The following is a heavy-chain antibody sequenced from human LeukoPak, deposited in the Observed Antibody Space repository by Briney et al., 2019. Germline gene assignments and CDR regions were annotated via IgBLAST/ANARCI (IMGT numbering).Heavy chain of an antibody. Sequence: PGGSLRLSCEVSGFTFGNYAMSWVRQTPGKGLEWISGISASGHYTYNTESLNGRFTISRDNSKNTVYLQMSNLRVEDTALYYCARDGVWGDYSFYFYLDVWGKGTTVTVSS. J-gene: IGHJ6*03. CDR1: GFTFGNYA. CDR3: ARDGVWGDYSFYFYLDV. D-gene: IGHD3-16*01. V-gene: IGHV3-23*01. CDR2: ISASGHYT.